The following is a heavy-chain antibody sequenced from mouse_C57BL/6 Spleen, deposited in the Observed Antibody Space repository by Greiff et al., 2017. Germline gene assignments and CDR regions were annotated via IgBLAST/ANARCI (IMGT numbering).Heavy chain of an antibody. V-gene: IGHV1-64*01. CDR2: IHPNSGST. J-gene: IGHJ1*03. CDR3: ARSITTVAWYFDV. CDR1: GYTFTSSW. D-gene: IGHD1-1*01. Sequence: VQLQQPGAELVKPGASVKLSCTASGYTFTSSWMHWVNQRPGQGLEWIGMIHPNSGSTYYNEKFKRTATLTVDQPSSTASMQLSSLTSEDSAVYYCARSITTVAWYFDVWGTGTTVTVAS.